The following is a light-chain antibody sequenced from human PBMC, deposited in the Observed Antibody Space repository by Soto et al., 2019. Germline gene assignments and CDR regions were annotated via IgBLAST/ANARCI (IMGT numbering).Light chain of an antibody. CDR2: GAS. V-gene: IGKV3-15*01. Sequence: EILMTHSPATVSVSPGERSTLSCRASQSVSSNLAWYQQKPGQAPRLLIYGASNRATGIPARFSGSGSGTEFTLTISSLQSEDFATYYCQQYNSYSFGQGTKVDIK. CDR3: QQYNSYS. CDR1: QSVSSN. J-gene: IGKJ1*01.